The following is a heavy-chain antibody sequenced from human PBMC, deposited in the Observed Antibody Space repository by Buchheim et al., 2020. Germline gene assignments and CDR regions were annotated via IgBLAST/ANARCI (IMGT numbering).Heavy chain of an antibody. CDR2: ISYDGSNK. D-gene: IGHD6-13*01. V-gene: IGHV3-30*04. CDR3: ARRIAAAGTAPWSSHGMDV. Sequence: QVQLVESGGGVVQPGRSLRLSCAASGFTFSSYAMHWVRQAPGKGLEWVAVISYDGSNKYYADSVKGRFTISRDNSTNALYLPMNSLRAEDTAVYYCARRIAAAGTAPWSSHGMDVWGQGTT. J-gene: IGHJ6*02. CDR1: GFTFSSYA.